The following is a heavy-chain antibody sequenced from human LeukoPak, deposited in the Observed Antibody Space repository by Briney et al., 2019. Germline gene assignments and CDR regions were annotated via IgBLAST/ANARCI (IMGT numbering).Heavy chain of an antibody. CDR2: IYHSGST. V-gene: IGHV4-4*02. CDR1: GGSISSSNW. J-gene: IGHJ1*01. Sequence: SETLSLTCAVSGGSISSSNWWCWVSQPPGKGLEWFGEIYHSGSTNYNPSLKNRVTISVDKSKNQFSLNVSSVPAADTAVYYCARAEVVGAHLRSGYFQHWGQGTLVIVSS. D-gene: IGHD1-26*01. CDR3: ARAEVVGAHLRSGYFQH.